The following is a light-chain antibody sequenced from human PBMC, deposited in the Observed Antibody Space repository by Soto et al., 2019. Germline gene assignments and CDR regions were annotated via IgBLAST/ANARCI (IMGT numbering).Light chain of an antibody. CDR2: AAS. J-gene: IGKJ1*01. V-gene: IGKV1-9*01. CDR1: QGISSS. CDR3: QQYNSYSTWT. Sequence: DIQLTQSPSFLSASVGDRVTITCRASQGISSSLAWYQQKPGEAPRLLIYAASTLQSGVPSRFSGSGYGTEFTLTISSLQPDDFATYYCQQYNSYSTWTFGQGTKV.